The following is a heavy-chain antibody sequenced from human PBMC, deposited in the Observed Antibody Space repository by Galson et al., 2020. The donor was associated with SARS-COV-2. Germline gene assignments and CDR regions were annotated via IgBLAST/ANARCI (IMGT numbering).Heavy chain of an antibody. V-gene: IGHV3-15*01. CDR2: IKSKTDGGTT. CDR1: GFTFSNAW. CDR3: TTDRLYSPRRGDIGGNGGSWFDH. J-gene: IGHJ5*02. D-gene: IGHD2-15*01. Sequence: TGGSLRLSCAASGFTFSNAWMSWVRQAPGKGLEWVGRIKSKTDGGTTDYAAPVKGRFTISRDDSKNTLYLQMNSLKTEDTAVYYCTTDRLYSPRRGDIGGNGGSWFDHWGQGTLVTGSS.